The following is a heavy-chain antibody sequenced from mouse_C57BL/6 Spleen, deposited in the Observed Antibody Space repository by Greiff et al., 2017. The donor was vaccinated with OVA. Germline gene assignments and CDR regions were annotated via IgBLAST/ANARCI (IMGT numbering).Heavy chain of an antibody. CDR3: ARNERLLLYYFDY. J-gene: IGHJ2*01. Sequence: VQLQQSGPGLVQPSQSLSITCTVSGFSLTSYGVHWVRQSPGKGQEWLGVIWSGGSTDYNAAFISRLSISKDNSKSQVFFKMNSLQADDTAIYYCARNERLLLYYFDYWGQGTTLTVSS. CDR1: GFSLTSYG. D-gene: IGHD2-3*01. CDR2: IWSGGST. V-gene: IGHV2-2*01.